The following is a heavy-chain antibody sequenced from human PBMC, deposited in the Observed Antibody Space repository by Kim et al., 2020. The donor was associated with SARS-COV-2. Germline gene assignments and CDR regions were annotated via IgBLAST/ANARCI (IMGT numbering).Heavy chain of an antibody. CDR2: IYYSGST. V-gene: IGHV4-30-4*01. J-gene: IGHJ4*02. D-gene: IGHD3-22*01. CDR3: ARRGIYDSSGYVD. Sequence: SETLSLTCTVSGGSISSGDYYWSWIRQPPGKGLEWIGYIYYSGSTYYNPSLKSRVTISVDTSKNQFSLKLSSVTAADTAVYYCARRGIYDSSGYVDWGQGTLVTVSS. CDR1: GGSISSGDYY.